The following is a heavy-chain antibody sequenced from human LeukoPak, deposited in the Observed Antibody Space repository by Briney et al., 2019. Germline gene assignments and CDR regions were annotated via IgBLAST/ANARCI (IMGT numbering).Heavy chain of an antibody. V-gene: IGHV3-66*04. CDR2: LFSGGDT. CDR3: ARQGFDSGFDY. Sequence: GGSLRLSCTASGFRFSRYYMSWVRQAPGKGLEWISVLFSGGDTYYADSVKDRFGVSRDSSSETLFLQMNSLRVHDTAVYYCARQGFDSGFDYWGHGTTVTVSS. J-gene: IGHJ4*01. D-gene: IGHD2-21*01. CDR1: GFRFSRYY.